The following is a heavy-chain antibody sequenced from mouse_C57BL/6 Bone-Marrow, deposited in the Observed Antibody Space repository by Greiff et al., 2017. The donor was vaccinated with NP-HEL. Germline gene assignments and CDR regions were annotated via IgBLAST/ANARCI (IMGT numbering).Heavy chain of an antibody. CDR3: ARFRSSPFAY. V-gene: IGHV1-26*01. J-gene: IGHJ3*01. D-gene: IGHD1-1*01. CDR2: INPNNGGT. CDR1: GYTFTDYY. Sequence: EVQLQQSGPELVKPGASVKISCKASGYTFTDYYMNWVKQSHGKSLEWIGDINPNNGGTSYNQKFKGKATLTVDKSSSTAYMELRSLTSEDSAVYYCARFRSSPFAYWGQGTLVTVSA.